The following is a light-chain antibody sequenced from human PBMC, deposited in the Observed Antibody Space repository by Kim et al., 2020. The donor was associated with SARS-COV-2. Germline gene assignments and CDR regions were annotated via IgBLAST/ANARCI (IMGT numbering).Light chain of an antibody. CDR1: SLRSYY. J-gene: IGLJ2*01. Sequence: SSELTQDPAVSVALGQTVRITCQGDSLRSYYASWYQHKPGQAPVLVIYGKNNRPSGIPDRFSGSSSGNTASLTITGAQAEDEADYYCNSRDSSGNHVVFGG. V-gene: IGLV3-19*01. CDR3: NSRDSSGNHVV. CDR2: GKN.